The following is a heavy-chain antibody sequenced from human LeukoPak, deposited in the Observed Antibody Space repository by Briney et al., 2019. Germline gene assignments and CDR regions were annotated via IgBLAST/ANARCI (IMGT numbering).Heavy chain of an antibody. V-gene: IGHV3-30-3*01. CDR3: ASEIRPNDY. CDR1: GFTFSSYA. D-gene: IGHD4-17*01. J-gene: IGHJ4*02. CDR2: ISYDGSNK. Sequence: GGSLRLSCAASGFTFSSYAMHWVRQAPGKGLEWVAVISYDGSNKYYADSVKGRFTISRDNSKNTLYLQMNSLRAEDTAMYYCASEIRPNDYWGQGTLVTVSS.